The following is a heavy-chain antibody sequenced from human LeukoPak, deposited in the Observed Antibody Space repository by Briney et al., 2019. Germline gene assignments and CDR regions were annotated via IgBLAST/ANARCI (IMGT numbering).Heavy chain of an antibody. Sequence: PSETLSLTCAVYGGSFSGYYWSWIRQPPGKGLEWIGEINHSGSTNHNPSLKSRVTISVDTSKNQFSLKLSSVTAADTAVYYCARYSSVPSYYYYYGMDVWGQGTTVTVSS. D-gene: IGHD5-18*01. CDR3: ARYSSVPSYYYYYGMDV. CDR2: INHSGST. CDR1: GGSFSGYY. V-gene: IGHV4-34*01. J-gene: IGHJ6*02.